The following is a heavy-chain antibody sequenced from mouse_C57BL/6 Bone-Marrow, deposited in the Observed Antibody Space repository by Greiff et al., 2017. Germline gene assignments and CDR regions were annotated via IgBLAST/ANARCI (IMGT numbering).Heavy chain of an antibody. CDR3: ARDYYCMDY. J-gene: IGHJ2*01. CDR1: GFTFSDYY. CDR2: INYDGSST. Sequence: EVKLMESEGGLVQPGSSMKLSCTASGFTFSDYYMAWVRQVPEKGLEWVANINYDGSSTYSLDSLKSRFFISSDNAKNMLNRQSSSLKSEDTATYYCARDYYCMDYWGQGTTLTVSS. D-gene: IGHD1-1*01. V-gene: IGHV5-16*01.